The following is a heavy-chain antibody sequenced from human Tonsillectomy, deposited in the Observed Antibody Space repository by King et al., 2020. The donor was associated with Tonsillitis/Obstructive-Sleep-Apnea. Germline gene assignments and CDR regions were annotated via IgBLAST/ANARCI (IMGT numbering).Heavy chain of an antibody. CDR3: TRSGRDTASEEEFDY. CDR1: GFTFGDYA. J-gene: IGHJ4*02. V-gene: IGHV3-49*05. Sequence: DVQLVESGGGLVKPGRSLRLSCTASGFTFGDYAMSWFRQAPGKGLEWVGFIRSKAYGGTTEYAASVKGRFTISRDDSKSIAYLQMNSLKTEDTAVYYCTRSGRDTASEEEFDYWGQGTLVTVSS. CDR2: IRSKAYGGTT. D-gene: IGHD5-18*01.